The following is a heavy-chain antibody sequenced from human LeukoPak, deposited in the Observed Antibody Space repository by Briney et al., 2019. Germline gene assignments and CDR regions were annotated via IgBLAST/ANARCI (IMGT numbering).Heavy chain of an antibody. CDR1: GGSISSGSYY. CDR3: ARDRSRGGAFNSGSYYSDY. Sequence: SETLSLTCTVSGGSISSGSYYWSWIRQPAGKGLEWIGRIYTSGSTNYNPSLKSRVTISVDTSKNQFSLKLSSVTAADTAVYYCARDRSRGGAFNSGSYYSDYWGQGTLVTVSS. V-gene: IGHV4-61*02. CDR2: IYTSGST. D-gene: IGHD1-26*01. J-gene: IGHJ4*02.